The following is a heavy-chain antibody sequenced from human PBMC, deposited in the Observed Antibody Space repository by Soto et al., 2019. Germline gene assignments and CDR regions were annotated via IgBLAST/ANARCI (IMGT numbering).Heavy chain of an antibody. J-gene: IGHJ6*02. V-gene: IGHV3-23*01. CDR1: GYTFTGYY. CDR2: ISGSGEHT. D-gene: IGHD2-8*01. Sequence: GASVKVSCKASGYTFTGYYMNWVRQAPGKGLEWLSVISGSGEHTYSAASVKGRFTISRDNSKKIMYLQMDRLRVEDTALYYCARDRMLYATDYFYPMDVWGQGTTVTVSS. CDR3: ARDRMLYATDYFYPMDV.